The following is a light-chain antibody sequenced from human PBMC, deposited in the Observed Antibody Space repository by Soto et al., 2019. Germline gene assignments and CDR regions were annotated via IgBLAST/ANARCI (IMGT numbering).Light chain of an antibody. CDR3: QQYGGSTRT. CDR2: GAS. Sequence: VLTQSPGTLSLSPGETATLSCRASQSATTQLAWYQQKRGRAPRLIIHGASRRATGIPDRISGSGSGTDFTLTISRVEPEDVAVYYCQQYGGSTRTFGQGTKVDI. V-gene: IGKV3-20*01. CDR1: QSATTQ. J-gene: IGKJ1*01.